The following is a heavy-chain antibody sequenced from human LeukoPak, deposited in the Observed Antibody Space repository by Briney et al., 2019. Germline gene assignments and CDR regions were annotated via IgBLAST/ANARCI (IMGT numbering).Heavy chain of an antibody. CDR2: INPSGGST. CDR1: GYTLTELS. V-gene: IGHV1-46*01. J-gene: IGHJ4*02. CDR3: ARGKNEVDY. Sequence: ASVKVSCKVSGYTLTELSMHWVRQAPGQGLEWMGIINPSGGSTSYAQKFQGRVTMTRDTSTSTVYMELSSLRPEDTAVYYCARGKNEVDYWGQGTLVTVSS.